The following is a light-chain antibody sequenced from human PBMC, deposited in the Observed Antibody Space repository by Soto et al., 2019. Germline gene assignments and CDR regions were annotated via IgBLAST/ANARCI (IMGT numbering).Light chain of an antibody. CDR2: DDN. V-gene: IGLV1-51*01. J-gene: IGLJ1*01. Sequence: QSVLAQPPSVSAAPGQKVTISCSGSSSNIGGNSVSWYQQLPGTAPKLLIYDDNKRPSGIPDRFSGSKSGTSATLGITGFQXGDEADYYCRSWDSSLSAYVFGTGTKV. CDR3: RSWDSSLSAYV. CDR1: SSNIGGNS.